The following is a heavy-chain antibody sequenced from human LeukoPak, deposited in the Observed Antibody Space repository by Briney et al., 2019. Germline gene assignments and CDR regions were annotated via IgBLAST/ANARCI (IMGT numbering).Heavy chain of an antibody. CDR3: ANGDYRDYFDY. V-gene: IGHV3-23*01. D-gene: IGHD4-11*01. CDR1: GFTFSSYA. Sequence: GGSLRLSCAASGFTFSSYAMSWVRQAPGKGLEWVSVISGSGGSTYYADSVRGRFTISRDNSKNTLYLQMNSLRAEDTAVYYCANGDYRDYFDYWGQGTLVTVSS. J-gene: IGHJ4*02. CDR2: ISGSGGST.